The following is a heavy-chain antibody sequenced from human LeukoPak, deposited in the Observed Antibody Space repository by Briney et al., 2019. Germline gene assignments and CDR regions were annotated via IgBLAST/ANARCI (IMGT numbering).Heavy chain of an antibody. V-gene: IGHV1-69*08. J-gene: IGHJ6*02. CDR1: GGTFSSYT. D-gene: IGHD1-26*01. Sequence: SVKVSCKASGGTFSSYTISWVRQAPGQGLEWMGRIIPILGTANYAQKFQGRVTITADKSTSTAYMELSSLRSEDTAVYYCARVILSGSPYYYYYGMDVWGQGTTVTVSS. CDR3: ARVILSGSPYYYYYGMDV. CDR2: IIPILGTA.